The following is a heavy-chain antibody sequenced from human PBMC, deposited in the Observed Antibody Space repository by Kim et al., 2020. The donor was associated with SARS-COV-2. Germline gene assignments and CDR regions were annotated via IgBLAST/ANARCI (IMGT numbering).Heavy chain of an antibody. CDR2: IYSKDGTT. CDR1: GFNFNNYA. V-gene: IGHV3-23*03. J-gene: IGHJ6*02. D-gene: IGHD2-15*01. Sequence: GGSLRLSCAASGFNFNNYAMSWVRQAPGKGLEWVSVIYSKDGTTYYADSVKGRFTISRDNSKNTLYLQMNSLRAEDTAVYFCAKDPLFCGGGNCYVWDAMDVWGQGTTVTVSS. CDR3: AKDPLFCGGGNCYVWDAMDV.